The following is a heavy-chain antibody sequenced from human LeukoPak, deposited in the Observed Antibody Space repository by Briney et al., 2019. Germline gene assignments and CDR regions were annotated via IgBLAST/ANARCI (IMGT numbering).Heavy chain of an antibody. D-gene: IGHD6-13*01. V-gene: IGHV3-13*05. Sequence: GGSLRLSCAASGVTFSSYDMHWVRQAAGKGLEWVSAIGTAGDPYYPGSVKGRFTISRENAKNSLYLQMNSLRAGDTAVYYCARGRGHSSSWYSVGMDVWGKGTTVTVSS. CDR3: ARGRGHSSSWYSVGMDV. J-gene: IGHJ6*04. CDR2: IGTAGDP. CDR1: GVTFSSYD.